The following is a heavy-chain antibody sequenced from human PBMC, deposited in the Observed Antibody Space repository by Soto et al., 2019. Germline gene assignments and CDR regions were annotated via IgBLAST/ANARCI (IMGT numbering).Heavy chain of an antibody. CDR1: GGSISSGPYS. CDR3: ARLGGYCSGTSCYGYYGMDV. CDR2: LHYSGRT. J-gene: IGHJ6*02. Sequence: SETLSLTCTVSGGSISSGPYSWDWIRQPPGNGLEWIGTLHYSGRTYYRKSLENRATKSVDTSKNQFSLKVSSVTAADTAVYYCARLGGYCSGTSCYGYYGMDVWGQGTTVT. V-gene: IGHV4-39*01. D-gene: IGHD2-2*01.